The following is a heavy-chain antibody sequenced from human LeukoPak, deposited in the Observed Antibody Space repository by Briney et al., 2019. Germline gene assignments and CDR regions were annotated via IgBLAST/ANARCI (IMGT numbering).Heavy chain of an antibody. V-gene: IGHV1-2*02. CDR1: GYTFTGYY. CDR2: INPNSGGT. Sequence: ASVKVSCKASGYTFTGYYMHWVRQASGQGLEWMGWINPNSGGTNYAQKFQGRVTMTRDTSISTAYMELSRLRSDDTAVYYCALAVAALYNWFDPWGQGTLVTVSS. CDR3: ALAVAALYNWFDP. D-gene: IGHD6-19*01. J-gene: IGHJ5*02.